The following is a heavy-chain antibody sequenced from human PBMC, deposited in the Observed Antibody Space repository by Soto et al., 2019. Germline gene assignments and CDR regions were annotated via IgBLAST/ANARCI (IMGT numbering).Heavy chain of an antibody. J-gene: IGHJ4*02. CDR1: GGSISSGGYY. CDR3: ARAIFGSSDY. Sequence: PSETLSLTCSVSGGSISSGGYYWSWIRQHPGKGLEWIGYIYYSGPTYYNPSLKSRVTISVDASKNQFSLKLSSVTAADTAVYYCARAIFGSSDYWGQGTLVTVSS. V-gene: IGHV4-31*03. CDR2: IYYSGPT. D-gene: IGHD3-10*02.